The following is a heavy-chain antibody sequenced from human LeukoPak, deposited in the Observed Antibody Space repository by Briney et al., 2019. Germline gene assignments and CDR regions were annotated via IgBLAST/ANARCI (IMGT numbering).Heavy chain of an antibody. V-gene: IGHV4-30-4*08. CDR2: IYYSGTT. CDR1: GDSITSSSHH. Sequence: SETLSLTCTVSGDSITSSSHHWGWIRQSPGKGLEWIGYIYYSGTTYYNPSLKSRIIISLDPSKDQFSLRLTSVTAADTAMYYCARDRDGYDHFDYWGQGTLVTVSS. J-gene: IGHJ4*02. D-gene: IGHD5-24*01. CDR3: ARDRDGYDHFDY.